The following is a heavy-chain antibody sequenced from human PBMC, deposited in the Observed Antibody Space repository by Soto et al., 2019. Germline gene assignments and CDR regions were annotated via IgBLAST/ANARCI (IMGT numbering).Heavy chain of an antibody. J-gene: IGHJ6*02. Sequence: ASVKVSCKASGDTFTGYYMHWVRQAPGQGLEWMGWINPNSGGTNYAQKFQGWVTMTRDTSISTAYMELSRLRSDDTAVYYCARYSSSPHYGMDVRGPGTTFTVSS. CDR3: ARYSSSPHYGMDV. D-gene: IGHD6-6*01. V-gene: IGHV1-2*04. CDR2: INPNSGGT. CDR1: GDTFTGYY.